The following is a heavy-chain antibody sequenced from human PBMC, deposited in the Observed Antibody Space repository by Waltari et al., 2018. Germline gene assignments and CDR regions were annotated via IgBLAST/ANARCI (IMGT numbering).Heavy chain of an antibody. CDR2: INQSGST. V-gene: IGHV4-34*01. D-gene: IGHD3-10*01. CDR1: GGSFSGYY. CDR3: ASPGSFQFDY. Sequence: QVQLQQWGAGLLKPSETLSLTCAVYGGSFSGYYWSWIRQPPGKGLEWIGEINQSGSTNYNPSLKSRVTISVDTSKNQFSLKLSSVTAADTAVYYCASPGSFQFDYWGQGTLVTVSS. J-gene: IGHJ4*02.